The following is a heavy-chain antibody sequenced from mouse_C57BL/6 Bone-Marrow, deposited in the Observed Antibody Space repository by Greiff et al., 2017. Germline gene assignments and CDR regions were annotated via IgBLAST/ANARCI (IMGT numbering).Heavy chain of an antibody. CDR2: VDPENGDT. CDR3: TMGYGSSCYVDY. CDR1: GFNIKDDY. Sequence: VQLQQSGAALVRPGASVQLSCTASGFNIKDDYMQWVKQRPEQGLEWFGWVDPENGDTEYASKFPGKATITADTSYNTAYLQISSLTAEDTAVYYCTMGYGSSCYVDYWGQGTTLTVSS. D-gene: IGHD1-1*01. J-gene: IGHJ2*01. V-gene: IGHV14-4*01.